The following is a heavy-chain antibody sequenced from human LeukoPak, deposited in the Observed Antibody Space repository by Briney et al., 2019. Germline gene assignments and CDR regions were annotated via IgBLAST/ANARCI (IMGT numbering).Heavy chain of an antibody. CDR3: AKPVIPSAYQGTYYMDV. J-gene: IGHJ6*03. V-gene: IGHV3-30*02. CDR1: GLIFSSYG. Sequence: GGSLRLSCAASGLIFSSYGMHWVRQAPGEGLEWVAYIRHDESKTFYADSVKGRFTISRDNSKNTLYLQMHSLRAEDTALYYCAKPVIPSAYQGTYYMDVWGKGTTVTVSS. CDR2: IRHDESKT. D-gene: IGHD3-16*01.